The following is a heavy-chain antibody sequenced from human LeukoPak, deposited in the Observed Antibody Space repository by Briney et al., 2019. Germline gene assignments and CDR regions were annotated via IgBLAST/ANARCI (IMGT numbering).Heavy chain of an antibody. J-gene: IGHJ4*02. CDR2: IHTSGST. D-gene: IGHD3-3*01. Sequence: PGTLSLTCTVSGGSISIYFCSWIRQPAGKGLEWIGRIHTSGSTKYNPSLKSRVSMSVDASNTQFSLKLSSVPAADTAVYYCARGPIHSGYDFWSGYYQNWGQGTLVTVSS. V-gene: IGHV4-4*07. CDR1: GGSISIYF. CDR3: ARGPIHSGYDFWSGYYQN.